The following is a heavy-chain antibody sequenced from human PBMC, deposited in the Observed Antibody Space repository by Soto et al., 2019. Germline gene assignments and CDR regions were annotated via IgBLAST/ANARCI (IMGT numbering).Heavy chain of an antibody. V-gene: IGHV3-33*01. CDR3: ARDLRDDSSGYYPGPDAFDI. CDR2: IWYDGSNK. D-gene: IGHD3-22*01. J-gene: IGHJ3*02. CDR1: GFTFSSYG. Sequence: QVQLVESGGGVVQPGRSLRLSCAASGFTFSSYGMHWVRQAPGKGLEWVAVIWYDGSNKYYADSVKGRFTISRDNSKNTLYLQMNSLRAEDTAVYYCARDLRDDSSGYYPGPDAFDICGQGTMVTVSS.